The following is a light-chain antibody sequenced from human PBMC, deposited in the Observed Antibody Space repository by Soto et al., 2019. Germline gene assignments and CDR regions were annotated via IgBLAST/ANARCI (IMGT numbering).Light chain of an antibody. J-gene: IGKJ2*01. CDR2: KTS. V-gene: IGKV1-5*03. CDR1: QSFSTW. CDR3: LQYNTYPVT. Sequence: IQMTQSPSTLSASVGDRVTITCRASQSFSTWLAWYQQKPGKAPNLLIYKTSNLKSGVPSRFSGSGSGSEFTLTISGLQPDDFATYYCLQYNTYPVTFGQGTKLEIK.